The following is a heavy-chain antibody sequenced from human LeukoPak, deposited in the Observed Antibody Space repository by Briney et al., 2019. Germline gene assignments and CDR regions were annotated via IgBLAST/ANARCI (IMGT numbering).Heavy chain of an antibody. CDR3: ARVRYYDSSGYVDY. Sequence: ASVKVSCKASGYTFTSYGISWVRQAPGQGLEWVGWISAYNGNTNYAQKLQGRVTMTTDTSTSTAYMELRSLRSDDTAVYYCARVRYYDSSGYVDYWGQGTLVTVSS. D-gene: IGHD3-22*01. CDR1: GYTFTSYG. V-gene: IGHV1-18*01. J-gene: IGHJ4*02. CDR2: ISAYNGNT.